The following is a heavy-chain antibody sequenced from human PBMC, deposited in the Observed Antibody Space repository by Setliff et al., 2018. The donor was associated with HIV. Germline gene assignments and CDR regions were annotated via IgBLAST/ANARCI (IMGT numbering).Heavy chain of an antibody. D-gene: IGHD1-26*01. Sequence: GASVKVSCKASGDAFTDYYIHWVRQAPGQGLEWMGWINPNSGGTNYAQKFQGRVTMTRDTSISTAYMEVSRLRSDDTAVYYCARDEERRGPPGIWGQGTMVTVSS. CDR2: INPNSGGT. CDR3: ARDEERRGPPGI. V-gene: IGHV1-2*02. J-gene: IGHJ3*02. CDR1: GDAFTDYY.